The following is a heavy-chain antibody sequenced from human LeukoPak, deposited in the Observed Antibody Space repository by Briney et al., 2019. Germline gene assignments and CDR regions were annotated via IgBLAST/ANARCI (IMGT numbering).Heavy chain of an antibody. Sequence: SETLSLTCTVSGGSISSYYWSWIRQPAGKGLEWIGRIYTSGSTNYNPSLKSRVTMSVDTSKNQFSPKLSSVTAADTAVYYCARGLRYYDSSGYRTGYWFNPWGKGTLVTVSS. V-gene: IGHV4-4*07. CDR1: GGSISSYY. CDR3: ARGLRYYDSSGYRTGYWFNP. CDR2: IYTSGST. J-gene: IGHJ5*02. D-gene: IGHD3-22*01.